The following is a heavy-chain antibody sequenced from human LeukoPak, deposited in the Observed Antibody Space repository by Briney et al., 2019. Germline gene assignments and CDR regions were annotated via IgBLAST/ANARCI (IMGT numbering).Heavy chain of an antibody. V-gene: IGHV1-18*01. D-gene: IGHD3-22*01. J-gene: IGHJ4*02. CDR1: GYTFTTYG. CDR2: ISTYNGNT. Sequence: ASVKVSCKASGYTFTTYGLSWVRQAPGQGLEWMGWISTYNGNTNYAQRLQGRVTMTTDTSTSTAYMELRSLRSDDTAVYYCAITYYYDSSGYYHYWGQGTLVTVSS. CDR3: AITYYYDSSGYYHY.